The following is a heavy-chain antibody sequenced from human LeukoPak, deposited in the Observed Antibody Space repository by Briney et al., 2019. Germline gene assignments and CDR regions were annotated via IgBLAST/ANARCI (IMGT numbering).Heavy chain of an antibody. CDR2: IRYDGSSE. D-gene: IGHD3-22*01. J-gene: IGHJ4*02. Sequence: GGSLRLSCAASGFTFTYYGMHWVRQAPGKGLEWVAFIRYDGSSEYYADSVKGRFTISRDSSKNTLYLQMNSLRPEDTAVYYCAKDQARYYHDSNGRGAFFDYWGLGTLVTVSS. CDR1: GFTFTYYG. CDR3: AKDQARYYHDSNGRGAFFDY. V-gene: IGHV3-30*02.